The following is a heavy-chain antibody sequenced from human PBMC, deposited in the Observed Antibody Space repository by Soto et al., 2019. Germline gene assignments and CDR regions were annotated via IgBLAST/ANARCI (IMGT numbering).Heavy chain of an antibody. D-gene: IGHD2-21*02. CDR1: GFTFSVYA. V-gene: IGHV3-23*01. CDR3: ASLGVGDWANYYYYYGMAV. CDR2: VTANGGST. Sequence: PGGSLRLSCAATGFTFSVYAMTWVRQAPGKGLEWVSAVTANGGSTYSADSVKGRFTISRDNSKNTLFLQMNSLRAEDTAVYYCASLGVGDWANYYYYYGMAVWGQGTTVTVSS. J-gene: IGHJ6*02.